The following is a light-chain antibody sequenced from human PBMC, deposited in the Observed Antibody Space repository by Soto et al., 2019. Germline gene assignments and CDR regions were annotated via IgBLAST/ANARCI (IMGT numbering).Light chain of an antibody. CDR1: TNDVGGYNY. J-gene: IGLJ1*01. V-gene: IGLV2-14*01. Sequence: QSVLTQPASVSGSPGQSITISCTGTTNDVGGYNYVSWYQQHPGKAPKLLIFEVSSRPSGVSNRFSGSKSGNTASLTISALQAEDEADYFCNSYSSSTSLPYVFGTGTKVTVL. CDR3: NSYSSSTSLPYV. CDR2: EVS.